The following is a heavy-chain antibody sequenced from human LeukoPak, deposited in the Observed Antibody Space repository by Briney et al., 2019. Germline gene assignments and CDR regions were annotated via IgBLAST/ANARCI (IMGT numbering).Heavy chain of an antibody. V-gene: IGHV4-4*02. Sequence: PSETLSLTCAVSGGSISSSNWWSWVRQPPGKGLEWIGEIYHSGSTNYNPSLKSRVTISVDTSKNQFSLKLSSVTAADTAVYYCARDTGYCSSTSCRGADYWGQGTLVTVSS. CDR1: GGSISSSNW. CDR3: ARDTGYCSSTSCRGADY. D-gene: IGHD2-2*01. CDR2: IYHSGST. J-gene: IGHJ4*02.